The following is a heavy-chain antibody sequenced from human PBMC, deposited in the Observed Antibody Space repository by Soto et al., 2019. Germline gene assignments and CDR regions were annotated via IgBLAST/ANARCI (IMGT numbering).Heavy chain of an antibody. CDR3: VRQGIDYLHGLVDV. CDR2: VYYTGDT. J-gene: IGHJ6*02. D-gene: IGHD1-26*01. Sequence: QVELQQSGPGLVKPSGTLSLTCTVSSGPDSSHNWGWIRQPPGRGLEWIGYVYYTGDTSYNPSLKSRAAMSAATSTKIISLTLSSVTAADTAVYYCVRQGIDYLHGLVDVWGQGTTVSVSS. CDR1: SGPDSSHN. V-gene: IGHV4-59*08.